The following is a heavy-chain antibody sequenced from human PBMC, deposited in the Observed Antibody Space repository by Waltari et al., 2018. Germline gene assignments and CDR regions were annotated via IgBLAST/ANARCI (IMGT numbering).Heavy chain of an antibody. J-gene: IGHJ6*02. CDR3: ARHVPYCTNGVCRPYFYYGLDV. V-gene: IGHV4-59*08. CDR2: IFYSGST. Sequence: QVQLQESGPGLVKPSETLSLTCSVSGASISNYYWSWIRQPPGKGLEWIGHIFYSGSTSYNPSLMSRVDLSVDRSNNRFSLKLSSVTAADTAVYYCARHVPYCTNGVCRPYFYYGLDVWGQGTTVTVSS. CDR1: GASISNYY. D-gene: IGHD2-8*01.